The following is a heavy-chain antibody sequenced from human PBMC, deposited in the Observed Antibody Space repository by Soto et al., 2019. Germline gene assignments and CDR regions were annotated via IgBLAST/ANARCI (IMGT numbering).Heavy chain of an antibody. V-gene: IGHV4-39*01. J-gene: IGHJ4*02. D-gene: IGHD4-17*01. Sequence: SETLSLTCTVSGGSISSSSYYWGWIRQPPGKGLEWIGSIYYSGSTYYNPSLKSRVTISVDTSKNQFSLKLSSVTAADTAVYYCASRAVTTSLRNFDYWGQGTLVTVSS. CDR1: GGSISSSSYY. CDR2: IYYSGST. CDR3: ASRAVTTSLRNFDY.